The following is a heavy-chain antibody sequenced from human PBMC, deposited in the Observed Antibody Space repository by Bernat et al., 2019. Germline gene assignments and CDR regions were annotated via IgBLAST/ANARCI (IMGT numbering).Heavy chain of an antibody. J-gene: IGHJ4*02. CDR1: GFIFSNYA. D-gene: IGHD2-8*02. Sequence: EVQVLESGGGLVQPGGSPRLSCAASGFIFSNYAMSWVRQAPGKGLEWVSTISDGGGSTYYAASVKGRFTISRDNAESTLFLQMNSLRAEDTAVYYCVRVLAGYWGQGTLVTVSS. CDR2: ISDGGGST. CDR3: VRVLAGY. V-gene: IGHV3-23*01.